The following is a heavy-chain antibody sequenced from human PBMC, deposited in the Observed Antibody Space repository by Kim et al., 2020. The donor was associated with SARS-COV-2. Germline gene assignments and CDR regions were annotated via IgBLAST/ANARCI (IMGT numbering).Heavy chain of an antibody. CDR2: FDPEDGET. CDR1: GYTLTELS. CDR3: ATDIYGSGSYQFPFDY. J-gene: IGHJ4*02. D-gene: IGHD3-10*01. V-gene: IGHV1-24*01. Sequence: ASVKVSCKVSGYTLTELSMHWVRQAPGKGLEWMGGFDPEDGETIYAQKFQGRVTMTEDTSTDTAYMELSSLRSEDTAVYYCATDIYGSGSYQFPFDYWGQGTLVTVSS.